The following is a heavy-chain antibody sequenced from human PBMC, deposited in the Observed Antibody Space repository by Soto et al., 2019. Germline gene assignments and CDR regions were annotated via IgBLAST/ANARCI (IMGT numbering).Heavy chain of an antibody. D-gene: IGHD1-1*01. V-gene: IGHV1-18*01. J-gene: IGHJ4*02. CDR3: ARGRYGDY. Sequence: QVHLVQSGAEVKKPGASVKVSCKGSGYTFTSYGITWVRQAPGQGLELMGRISAHNGNTNYAQKLQGRVTVTRDTSTSTAYMELRSLRSDDTAVYYCARGRYGDYWGQGALVTVSS. CDR1: GYTFTSYG. CDR2: ISAHNGNT.